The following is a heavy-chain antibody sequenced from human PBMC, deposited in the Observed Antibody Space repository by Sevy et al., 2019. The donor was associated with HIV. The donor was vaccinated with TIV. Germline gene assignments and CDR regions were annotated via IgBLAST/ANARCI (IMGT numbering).Heavy chain of an antibody. Sequence: GGSLRLSCAASGFTFSSYAMSWVRQAPGKGLEWVSAISGSGGSTYYADSVKGRFTISRDNSKNTLYLQMNSLRAEDTGVYYCAKVGYGDYWGDAFDIWGQGTMVTVSS. J-gene: IGHJ3*02. CDR3: AKVGYGDYWGDAFDI. CDR2: ISGSGGST. CDR1: GFTFSSYA. V-gene: IGHV3-23*01. D-gene: IGHD4-17*01.